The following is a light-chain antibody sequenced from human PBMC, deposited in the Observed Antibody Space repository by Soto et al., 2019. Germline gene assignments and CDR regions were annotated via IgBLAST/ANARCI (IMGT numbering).Light chain of an antibody. V-gene: IGKV3-20*01. Sequence: IILTLSPGALSLYPLERAPLYCMASQTVSSSFLAWYQQTPGQAPRLLIYAESSRATGIPDRFSGSGSGTDFTLTISRLEPEDFAVYYCQQYGSSPRTVAQGTKADI. CDR3: QQYGSSPRT. CDR1: QTVSSSF. CDR2: AES. J-gene: IGKJ1*01.